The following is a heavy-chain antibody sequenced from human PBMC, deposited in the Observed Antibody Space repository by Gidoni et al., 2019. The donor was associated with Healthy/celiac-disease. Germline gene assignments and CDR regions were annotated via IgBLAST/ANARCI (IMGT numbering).Heavy chain of an antibody. Sequence: QLQLQESGPGLVKPSETLSLTCTVSGGPISSSSYSWGWIRQPPGKGLEWIGSIYYSGSTYYNPSLKSRVTISVDTSKNQFSLKLSSVTAADTAVYYCARSRIAVAGGGAFDIWGQGTMVTVSS. D-gene: IGHD6-19*01. J-gene: IGHJ3*02. CDR3: ARSRIAVAGGGAFDI. CDR1: GGPISSSSYS. V-gene: IGHV4-39*01. CDR2: IYYSGST.